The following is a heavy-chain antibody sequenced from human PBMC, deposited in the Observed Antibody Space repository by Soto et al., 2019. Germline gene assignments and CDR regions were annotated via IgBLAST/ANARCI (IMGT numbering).Heavy chain of an antibody. CDR1: GFTFSSYA. CDR2: ISSNGGST. J-gene: IGHJ4*02. D-gene: IGHD4-17*01. Sequence: HPGGSLRLSCSASGFTFSSYAMHWVRQAPGKGLEYVSAISSNGGSTYYADSVKGRFTISRDNSKNPLYLQMNSLRAEDTVVFYCAKVNGGAQNKLYYFDYWGQGTLVTVSS. V-gene: IGHV3-64*04. CDR3: AKVNGGAQNKLYYFDY.